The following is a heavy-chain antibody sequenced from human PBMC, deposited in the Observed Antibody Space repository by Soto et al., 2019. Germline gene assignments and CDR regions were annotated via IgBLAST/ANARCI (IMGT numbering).Heavy chain of an antibody. Sequence: PSETLSLTCNVSGGSISSGGYYRSWIRQPPGKGLEWIGCIYYSGSTNYNPSLKSRVTISVDTSKNQFSLRLSSVSAADTAVYYCARVGSSRWYAMHYWGHGILVTVSS. V-gene: IGHV4-61*08. D-gene: IGHD6-13*01. CDR2: IYYSGST. J-gene: IGHJ4*01. CDR3: ARVGSSRWYAMHY. CDR1: GGSISSGGYY.